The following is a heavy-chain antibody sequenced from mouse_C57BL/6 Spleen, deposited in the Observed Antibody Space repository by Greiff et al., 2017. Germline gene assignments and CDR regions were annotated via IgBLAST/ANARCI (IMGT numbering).Heavy chain of an antibody. D-gene: IGHD2-2*01. Sequence: VQLQQPGAELVKPGASVKLSCKASGYTFTSYWMHWVKQRPGRGLELIGRIDPNSGGTKYNEKFKSKATLTVDKPSSTAYMQLSSLTSEDSAVYYCARSRVTTPHVDVWGTGTTVTVSS. V-gene: IGHV1-72*01. CDR3: ARSRVTTPHVDV. J-gene: IGHJ1*03. CDR2: IDPNSGGT. CDR1: GYTFTSYW.